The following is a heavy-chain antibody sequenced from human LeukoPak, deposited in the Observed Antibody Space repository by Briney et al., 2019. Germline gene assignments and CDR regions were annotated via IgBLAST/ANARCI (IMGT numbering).Heavy chain of an antibody. D-gene: IGHD6-19*01. CDR3: AKPISGGLAVTADWFDP. CDR2: INANSGTT. Sequence: PGGSLRLSCAASGFAFTFHAVSWLRQPPGKGLEWVSTINANSGTTSYAASVRGRFTISRDNSKNTLYLQVNSLRADDTAVYYCAKPISGGLAVTADWFDPWGQGTLVVVSS. V-gene: IGHV3-23*01. CDR1: GFAFTFHA. J-gene: IGHJ5*01.